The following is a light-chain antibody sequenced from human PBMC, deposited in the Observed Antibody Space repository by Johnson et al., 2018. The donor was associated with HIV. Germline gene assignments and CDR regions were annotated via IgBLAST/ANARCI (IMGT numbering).Light chain of an antibody. Sequence: QSVLTQPPSVSAAPGQRVNISCSGHSSNIENYFVSWYQQLPGAAPRLLIYEDYKRPSGIPDRFSGSKSGASATLGITALQTGDEADYYCGVWDASLSPHYVFGTGTKVTVL. CDR1: SSNIENYF. CDR2: EDY. V-gene: IGLV1-51*02. J-gene: IGLJ1*01. CDR3: GVWDASLSPHYV.